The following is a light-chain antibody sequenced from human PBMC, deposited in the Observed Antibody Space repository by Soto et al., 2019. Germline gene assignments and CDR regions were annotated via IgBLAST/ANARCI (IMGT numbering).Light chain of an antibody. CDR1: SSDVGGYNY. Sequence: QSALTQPPSASGSPGQSVTISCTGTSSDVGGYNYVSWYQQHPGKAPKVIIYEVSKRPSGVPDRFSGSKSGSTASLTVSGLQAEDEADYYCSSYAGGNPSYVFGTGTKLTVL. CDR2: EVS. J-gene: IGLJ1*01. CDR3: SSYAGGNPSYV. V-gene: IGLV2-8*01.